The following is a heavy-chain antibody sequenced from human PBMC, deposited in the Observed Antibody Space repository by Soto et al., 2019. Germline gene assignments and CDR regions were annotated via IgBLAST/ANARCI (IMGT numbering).Heavy chain of an antibody. CDR2: IWYDGSNK. CDR1: GFTFSSYG. J-gene: IGHJ4*02. V-gene: IGHV3-33*01. D-gene: IGHD6-13*01. Sequence: GGSLRLSCAASGFTFSSYGMHWVRQAPGKGLEWVAVIWYDGSNKYYADSVKGRFTISRDNSKNTLYLQMNSLRAEDTAVYYCARDYEDSSSWGSADYWGQGTLVTVSS. CDR3: ARDYEDSSSWGSADY.